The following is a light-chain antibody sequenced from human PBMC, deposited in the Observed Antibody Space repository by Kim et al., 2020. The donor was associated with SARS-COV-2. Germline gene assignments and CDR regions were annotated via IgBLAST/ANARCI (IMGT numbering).Light chain of an antibody. CDR1: NIGSKS. CDR2: YDS. Sequence: SYELTQPPSVSVAPGKTARITCGGNNIGSKSVHWYQQKPGQAAVLVIYYDSDRPSGIPERFSGSNSGNTATLTISRVEAGDEADYYCQVWDSSSDHVVFGGGTKLTVL. V-gene: IGLV3-21*04. CDR3: QVWDSSSDHVV. J-gene: IGLJ2*01.